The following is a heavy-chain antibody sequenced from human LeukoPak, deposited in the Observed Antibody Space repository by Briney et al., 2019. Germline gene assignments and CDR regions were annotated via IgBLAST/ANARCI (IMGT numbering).Heavy chain of an antibody. D-gene: IGHD5-18*01. V-gene: IGHV1-8*01. J-gene: IGHJ4*02. Sequence: GASVKVSRKASGYTFTSYDINWVRQATGQGLEWMGWMNPNSGNTGYAQKFQGRVTMTRNTSISTAYMELSSLRSEDTAVYYCAKVQGKYSYRTLWYWGQGTLVTVSS. CDR2: MNPNSGNT. CDR1: GYTFTSYD. CDR3: AKVQGKYSYRTLWY.